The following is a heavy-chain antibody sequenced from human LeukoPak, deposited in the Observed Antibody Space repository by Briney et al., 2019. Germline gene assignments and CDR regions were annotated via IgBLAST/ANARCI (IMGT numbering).Heavy chain of an antibody. D-gene: IGHD1-26*01. V-gene: IGHV1-69*05. CDR3: ARQWVLIPDAFDI. Sequence: SVKVSCKASGGTFSSYAISWVRQAPGQGLEWMGGIIPIFGTANYAQKFQGRVTITTDESTSTAYMELSSLRSEDTAVYYCARQWVLIPDAFDIWGQGTMVTVSS. CDR1: GGTFSSYA. J-gene: IGHJ3*02. CDR2: IIPIFGTA.